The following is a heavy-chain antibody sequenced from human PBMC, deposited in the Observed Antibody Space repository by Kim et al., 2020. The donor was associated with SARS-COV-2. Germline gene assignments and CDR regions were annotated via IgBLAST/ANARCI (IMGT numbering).Heavy chain of an antibody. CDR3: ARDPGVASAGTVGHFDA. J-gene: IGHJ5*02. D-gene: IGHD6-13*01. CDR2: INQEGGAK. V-gene: IGHV3-7*01. CDR1: GFMFSHYW. Sequence: GGSLRLSCAASGFMFSHYWMGWVRRAPGKGLEWVANINQEGGAKYYVESVRGRFTISRDNARNSLSLQMDSLRVEDTAVYHCARDPGVASAGTVGHFDAWGQGTLVTVSS.